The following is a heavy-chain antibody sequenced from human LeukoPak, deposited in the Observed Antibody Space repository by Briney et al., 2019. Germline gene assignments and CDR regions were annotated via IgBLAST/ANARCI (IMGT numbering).Heavy chain of an antibody. V-gene: IGHV4-38-2*01. CDR3: ARQNGYCSRSRCYIFSFDI. D-gene: IGHD2-15*01. J-gene: IGHJ3*02. CDR1: GYSISSGYY. CDR2: IYHSGST. Sequence: PSETLSLTCAVSGYSISSGYYWGWIRQPPGKGLEWIGSIYHSGSTYYNPSLKSRVTISVDTSKNQFSLKLSSVTAADTAVYYCARQNGYCSRSRCYIFSFDIWGRGTMVTVSS.